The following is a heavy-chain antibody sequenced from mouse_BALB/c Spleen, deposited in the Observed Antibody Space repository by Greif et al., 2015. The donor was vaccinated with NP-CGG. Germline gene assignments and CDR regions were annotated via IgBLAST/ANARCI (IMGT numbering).Heavy chain of an antibody. J-gene: IGHJ4*01. V-gene: IGHV5-6*01. CDR3: ARQGTTVVAERNYYAMDY. D-gene: IGHD1-1*01. CDR1: GFTFSSYG. CDR2: ISSGGSYT. Sequence: EVKLVESGGDLVKPGGSLKLSCAASGFTFSSYGMSWVRQTPDKRLEWVATISSGGSYTYYPDSVKGRFTISRDNAKNTLYLQMRSLKSEDTAMYYCARQGTTVVAERNYYAMDYGGQGPTVTVSS.